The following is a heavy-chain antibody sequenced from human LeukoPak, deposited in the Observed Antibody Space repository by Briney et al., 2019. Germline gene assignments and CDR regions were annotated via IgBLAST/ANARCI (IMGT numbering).Heavy chain of an antibody. D-gene: IGHD3-10*01. Sequence: SETLSLTCTVSGGSISSSSYYWGWIRQPPGKGLEWIGSIYYSGSTYYNSSLKSRVTISVDTSKNQFSLKLNSVTAVDTAVYYCARKTDAKSYYPDWGQGTLSPSPQ. CDR2: IYYSGST. V-gene: IGHV4-39*07. CDR3: ARKTDAKSYYPD. CDR1: GGSISSSSYY. J-gene: IGHJ4*02.